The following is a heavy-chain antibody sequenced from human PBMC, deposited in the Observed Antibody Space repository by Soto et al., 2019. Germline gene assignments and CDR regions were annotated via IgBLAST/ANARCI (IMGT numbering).Heavy chain of an antibody. CDR3: AKDAPGSGWLSDY. CDR2: IGGSGGDT. V-gene: IGHV3-23*01. CDR1: GFTFSIYA. Sequence: LRLSCAASGFTFSIYAMSWVRQAPGKGLEWVSTIGGSGGDTTYADFVRGRFTVSRDNSRNTLYLQMNSLRAEDTAIYYCAKDAPGSGWLSDYWGRGTLVTVSS. J-gene: IGHJ4*02. D-gene: IGHD3-22*01.